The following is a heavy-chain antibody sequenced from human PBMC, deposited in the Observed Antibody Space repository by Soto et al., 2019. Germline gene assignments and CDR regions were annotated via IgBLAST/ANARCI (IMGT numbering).Heavy chain of an antibody. V-gene: IGHV3-33*01. CDR2: IWYDGSNK. D-gene: IGHD1-26*01. CDR3: AREGVGAGSHDF. Sequence: GGALRLSCAASGFLFSNYGIHWVRQAPGKGLEWVALIWYDGSNKYYADSVKGRFIVSRDNTNNTVYLQLNRLTADDTAVYYCAREGVGAGSHDFWGPGPRVPV. J-gene: IGHJ2*01. CDR1: GFLFSNYG.